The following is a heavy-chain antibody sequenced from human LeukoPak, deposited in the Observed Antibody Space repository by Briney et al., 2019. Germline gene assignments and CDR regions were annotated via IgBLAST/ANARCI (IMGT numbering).Heavy chain of an antibody. D-gene: IGHD3-10*01. CDR3: ARQGIYFRSADS. V-gene: IGHV3-7*02. Sequence: GGSLRLSCAASGFTFSSYWMSWVRQAPGKRLEWVANIKQDGTENYYVDSVKGRFTISRDNAKNSLYLQMNSLRADYTALYYCARQGIYFRSADSWGQGTLVTVSS. CDR1: GFTFSSYW. CDR2: IKQDGTEN. J-gene: IGHJ4*02.